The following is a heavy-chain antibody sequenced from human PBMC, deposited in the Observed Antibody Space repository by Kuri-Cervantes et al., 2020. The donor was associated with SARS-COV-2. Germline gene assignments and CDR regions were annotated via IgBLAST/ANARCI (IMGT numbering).Heavy chain of an antibody. CDR3: ARDRPIAAAGTGYMDV. Sequence: GGSLRLSCAASGFTFSSYWMSWVRQAPGKGLEWVANIKQDGSEKYYVDSVKGRFTISRDNAKNSLYLQMNSLRAEDTAVYYCARDRPIAAAGTGYMDVWGKGTTVTSP. V-gene: IGHV3-7*01. CDR1: GFTFSSYW. D-gene: IGHD6-13*01. J-gene: IGHJ6*03. CDR2: IKQDGSEK.